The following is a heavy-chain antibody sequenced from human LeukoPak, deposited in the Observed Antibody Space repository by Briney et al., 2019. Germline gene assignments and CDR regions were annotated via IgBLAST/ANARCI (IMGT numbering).Heavy chain of an antibody. CDR1: GFSFSSYN. CDR2: ISGTRPTI. Sequence: PGGSLRLSCAASGFSFSSYNMNWVRQAPGKGLEWISYISGTRPTIYYADSVKGRFTISRDDAKSSLYLQMNSLRVEDTAVYYCAKEVTYGGAAFDVWGQGTTVTVSS. D-gene: IGHD3-10*01. J-gene: IGHJ3*01. CDR3: AKEVTYGGAAFDV. V-gene: IGHV3-48*01.